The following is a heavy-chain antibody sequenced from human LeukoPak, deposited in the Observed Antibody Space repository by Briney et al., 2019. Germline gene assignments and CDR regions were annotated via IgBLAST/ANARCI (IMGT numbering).Heavy chain of an antibody. J-gene: IGHJ4*02. CDR3: ARGYSSGRIDS. CDR2: IYYTGST. D-gene: IGHD6-19*01. V-gene: IGHV4-59*01. Sequence: PPETLSLTCTVSGGSISNYYWSWIRQPPGKGLEWIAYIYYTGSTNYNPSLKSRVTISVDTSKNQFSLKLSSVTAADTAVYHCARGYSSGRIDSWGQGTLVTVSS. CDR1: GGSISNYY.